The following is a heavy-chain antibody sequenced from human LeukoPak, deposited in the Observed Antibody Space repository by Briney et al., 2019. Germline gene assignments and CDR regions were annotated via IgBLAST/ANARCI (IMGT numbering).Heavy chain of an antibody. D-gene: IGHD3-10*01. CDR1: GGSISTHY. J-gene: IGHJ4*02. V-gene: IGHV4-59*11. CDR3: ARASYFDTFAYIFDY. Sequence: PSETLSLTCTVSGGSISTHYWGWIRQPPGKGLEYIGYGYYTGYANYSPSLKSRLTISVDTSKNQFSLNLISVTTADTAIYYCARASYFDTFAYIFDYWGQGMLVTVSS. CDR2: GYYTGYA.